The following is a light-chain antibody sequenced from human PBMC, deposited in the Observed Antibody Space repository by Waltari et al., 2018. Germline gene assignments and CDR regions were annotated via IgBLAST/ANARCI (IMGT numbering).Light chain of an antibody. CDR2: EDN. V-gene: IGLV3-10*01. CDR3: YSTDITGNRGI. J-gene: IGLJ2*01. CDR1: GLPTKY. Sequence: ELTQPPSVSVSPGQTARITCSGDGLPTKYAYWYQDKSGQAPVLVVYEDNKRPSGIPERISGSSSGTVATLTIDGAQVEDEGDYYCYSTDITGNRGIFGGGTRLTVL.